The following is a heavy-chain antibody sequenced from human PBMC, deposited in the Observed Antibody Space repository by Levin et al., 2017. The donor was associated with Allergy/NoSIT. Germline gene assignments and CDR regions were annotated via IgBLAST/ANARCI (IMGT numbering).Heavy chain of an antibody. V-gene: IGHV3-49*03. J-gene: IGHJ6*03. CDR3: TSIAAAGHYYYYYMDV. Sequence: GGSLRLSCTASGFTFGDYAMSWFRQAPGKGLEWVGFIRSKAYGGTTEYAASVKGRFTISRDDSKSIAYLQMNSLKTEDTAVYYCTSIAAAGHYYYYYMDVWGQRDHGHRLL. D-gene: IGHD6-13*01. CDR1: GFTFGDYA. CDR2: IRSKAYGGTT.